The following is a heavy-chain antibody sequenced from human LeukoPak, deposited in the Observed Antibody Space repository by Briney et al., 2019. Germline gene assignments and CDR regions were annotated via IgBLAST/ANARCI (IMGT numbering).Heavy chain of an antibody. Sequence: SQTLSLACAISGDSVSSNSAAWNWIRQSPSRGLEWLGRTYYRSKWYNDYAVSVKGRIAINPDTSKNQFSLQLNSVTPEDTAVYYCARAKGRSPLFDYWGQGTLVTVSS. CDR2: TYYRSKWYN. V-gene: IGHV6-1*01. CDR3: ARAKGRSPLFDY. CDR1: GDSVSSNSAA. J-gene: IGHJ4*02. D-gene: IGHD6-13*01.